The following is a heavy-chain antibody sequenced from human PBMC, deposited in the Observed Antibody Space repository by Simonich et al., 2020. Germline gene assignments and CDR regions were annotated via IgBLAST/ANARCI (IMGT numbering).Heavy chain of an antibody. V-gene: IGHV4-39*01. CDR2: IYYSGST. Sequence: QLQLQESGPGLVKPSETLSLTCTVSGGSISSSSYYWGWIRQPPGTGLDWIGSIYYSGSTYYNPSLKSRVTISVDTSKNQFSLKLSSVTAADTAVYYCARHAGFAFDIWGQGTMVTVSS. D-gene: IGHD6-13*01. CDR3: ARHAGFAFDI. CDR1: GGSISSSSYY. J-gene: IGHJ3*02.